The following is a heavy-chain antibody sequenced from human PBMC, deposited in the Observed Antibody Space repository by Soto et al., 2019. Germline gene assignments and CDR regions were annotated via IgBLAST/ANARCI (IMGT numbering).Heavy chain of an antibody. CDR3: ARGRGGDYGGNSGYFDY. Sequence: QVQLVESGGGVVQPGGSLRLSCGASGFTFSGFGMHWVRQAPGKGLEWVAVIWYDGNDKYYADSVKGRFSVSRDNSKNTLYLQMNSLRAEDTAVYYCARGRGGDYGGNSGYFDYWGQGTLVTVSS. D-gene: IGHD4-17*01. CDR1: GFTFSGFG. CDR2: IWYDGNDK. V-gene: IGHV3-33*01. J-gene: IGHJ4*02.